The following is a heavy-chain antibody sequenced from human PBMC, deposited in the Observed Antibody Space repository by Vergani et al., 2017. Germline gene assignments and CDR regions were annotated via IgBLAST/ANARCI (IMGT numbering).Heavy chain of an antibody. D-gene: IGHD3-16*01. CDR2: IDRNYGVK. CDR1: GFTFQAFA. Sequence: VEAGGGLVQPGGSLRLSCIASGFTFQAFAFHWVRHVLGRGLEWFSGIDRNYGVKNGNSFEGRFSISRDNAKTAVFLHMNNLRHEDTALYFCVKDNDYDADGPFDLWGRGTLVTVSS. V-gene: IGHV3-9*01. J-gene: IGHJ2*01. CDR3: VKDNDYDADGPFDL.